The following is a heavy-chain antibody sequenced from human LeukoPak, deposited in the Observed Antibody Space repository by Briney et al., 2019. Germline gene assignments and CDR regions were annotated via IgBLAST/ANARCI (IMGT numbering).Heavy chain of an antibody. CDR3: AANAVSRDGYNFDY. CDR1: GRTDSSYT. V-gene: IGHV1-69*02. D-gene: IGHD5-24*01. CDR2: IIPILGIA. J-gene: IGHJ4*02. Sequence: SPVKVSCTASGRTDSSYTISRVRQSPGLGLEWMGRIIPILGIANYAQKFQGRVTITADKSTSTAYMELSSLRSEDTAVYYCAANAVSRDGYNFDYWGQGTLVTVSS.